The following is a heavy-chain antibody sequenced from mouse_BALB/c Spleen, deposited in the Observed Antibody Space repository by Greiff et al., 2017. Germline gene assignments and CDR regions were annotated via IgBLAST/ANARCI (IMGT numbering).Heavy chain of an antibody. D-gene: IGHD5-1*01. Sequence: EVQLVESGGGLVKPGGSLKLSCAASGFTFSSYAMSWVRQTPEKRLEWVASISSGGSTYYPDSVKGRFTISRDNARNILYLQMSSLRSEDTAMYYCAREYPSVWFAYWGQGTLVTVSA. V-gene: IGHV5-6-5*01. CDR1: GFTFSSYA. J-gene: IGHJ3*01. CDR3: AREYPSVWFAY. CDR2: ISSGGST.